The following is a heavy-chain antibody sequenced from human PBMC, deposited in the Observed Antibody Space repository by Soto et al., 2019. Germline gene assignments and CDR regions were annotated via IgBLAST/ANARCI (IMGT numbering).Heavy chain of an antibody. CDR3: ARGGDYDFWSGYPNYYYYGMDV. D-gene: IGHD3-3*01. CDR1: GGSFSGYY. Sequence: PSETLSLTCAVYGGSFSGYYWSWIRQPPGKGLEWIGEINHSGSTNYNPSLKSRATISVDTSKNQFSLKLSSVTAADTAVYYCARGGDYDFWSGYPNYYYYGMDVWGQGTTVTVSS. CDR2: INHSGST. J-gene: IGHJ6*02. V-gene: IGHV4-34*01.